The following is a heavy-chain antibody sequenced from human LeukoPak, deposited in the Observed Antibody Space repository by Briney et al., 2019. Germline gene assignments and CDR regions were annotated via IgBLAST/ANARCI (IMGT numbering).Heavy chain of an antibody. J-gene: IGHJ2*01. D-gene: IGHD4-17*01. Sequence: PGGSLRLTCAASGFTFSSYAMSWVRQAPGKGLEWVSAISGGGGSTYYADSVKGRFTISRDNSKNTLYLQMNSLRVEDTALYYCAKHLPDYGDYFYWYFDLWGRGTLVTVSS. V-gene: IGHV3-23*01. CDR1: GFTFSSYA. CDR2: ISGGGGST. CDR3: AKHLPDYGDYFYWYFDL.